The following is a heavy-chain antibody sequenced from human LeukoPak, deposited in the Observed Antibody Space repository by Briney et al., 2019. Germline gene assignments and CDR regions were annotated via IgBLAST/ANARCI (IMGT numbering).Heavy chain of an antibody. CDR2: INPNSGGT. V-gene: IGHV1-2*02. CDR3: ARDHRLGAAGTRTNHFDY. Sequence: ASVKVSCKASGYTFTDYYIHWVRQAPGQGLEWMGWINPNSGGTNYAQKFQDRVTMTRDTSIRTAYMELSSLRSDDTAVYYRARDHRLGAAGTRTNHFDYWGQGTLVTVSS. J-gene: IGHJ4*02. D-gene: IGHD6-13*01. CDR1: GYTFTDYY.